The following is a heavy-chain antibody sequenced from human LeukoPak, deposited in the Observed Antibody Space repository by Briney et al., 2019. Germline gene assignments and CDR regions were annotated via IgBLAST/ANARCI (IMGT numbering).Heavy chain of an antibody. CDR3: ATDRVLDDYGDYVFDD. V-gene: IGHV1-24*01. J-gene: IGHJ4*02. D-gene: IGHD4-17*01. Sequence: ASVTVSCTVSGYTLTELSMHWVRQAPGKGLEWMGGFDPEDGETIYAQKFQGRVTMTEDTSTDTAYMELSSLRSEDTAVYYCATDRVLDDYGDYVFDDWGQGTLVTVSS. CDR2: FDPEDGET. CDR1: GYTLTELS.